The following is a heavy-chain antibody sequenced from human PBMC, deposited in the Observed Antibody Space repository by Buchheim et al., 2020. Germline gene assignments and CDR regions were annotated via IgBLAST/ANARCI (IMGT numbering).Heavy chain of an antibody. J-gene: IGHJ4*02. D-gene: IGHD5-18*01. V-gene: IGHV4-39*01. CDR2: FYYSGDT. Sequence: QLQLQESGPGLVKPSETLSLTCTVSGGSISSSTYYWGWIRQPPGKGLEWIGSFYYSGDTFYNPSLKSRITISVEPSENQFSLKLSSVTAADTAVYYCARHRGNSYGYMLFDYWGQGTL. CDR3: ARHRGNSYGYMLFDY. CDR1: GGSISSSTYY.